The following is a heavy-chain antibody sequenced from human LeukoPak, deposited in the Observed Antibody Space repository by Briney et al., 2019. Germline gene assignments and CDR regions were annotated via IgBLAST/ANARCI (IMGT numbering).Heavy chain of an antibody. Sequence: SQTLSLTCAISGDSVSSNSAAWNWIRQSPSRGLEWLGRTYYRSKWYNDYAVSVKSRITINPDTSKNQFSLQLNSVTPEDTAVYYCARDKVERSGYYYYYYMDVWGKGTTVTVSS. D-gene: IGHD5-24*01. CDR1: GDSVSSNSAA. CDR2: TYYRSKWYN. V-gene: IGHV6-1*01. J-gene: IGHJ6*03. CDR3: ARDKVERSGYYYYYYMDV.